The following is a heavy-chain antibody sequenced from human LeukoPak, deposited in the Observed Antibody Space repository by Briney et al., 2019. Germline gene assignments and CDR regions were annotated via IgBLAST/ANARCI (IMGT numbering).Heavy chain of an antibody. CDR3: ARGTLGYCSGGSCYSDLYAFDI. D-gene: IGHD2-15*01. CDR2: IYYSGST. J-gene: IGHJ3*02. V-gene: IGHV4-39*07. Sequence: SGTLSLTCTVSGGSISSSSYYWGWIRQPPGKGLEWIGSIYYSGSTYYNPSLKSRVTISVDTSKNQFSLKLSSVTAADTAVYYCARGTLGYCSGGSCYSDLYAFDIWGQGTMVTVSS. CDR1: GGSISSSSYY.